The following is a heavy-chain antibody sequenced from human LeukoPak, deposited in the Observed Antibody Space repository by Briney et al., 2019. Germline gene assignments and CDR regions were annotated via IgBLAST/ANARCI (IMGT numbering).Heavy chain of an antibody. CDR3: ARMITFGGVIVDY. CDR1: GGSISSYY. V-gene: IGHV4-59*01. CDR2: IYYSGST. D-gene: IGHD3-16*02. Sequence: SETLSLTCTVSGGSISSYYWSWIRQPPGKGLEWIGYIYYSGSTNYNPSLKSRVTISVDTSKNQFSLKLSSLTAADTAVYYCARMITFGGVIVDYWGQGTLVTVSS. J-gene: IGHJ4*02.